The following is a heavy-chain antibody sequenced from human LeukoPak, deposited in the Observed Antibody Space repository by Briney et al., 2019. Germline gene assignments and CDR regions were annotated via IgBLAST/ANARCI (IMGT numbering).Heavy chain of an antibody. CDR2: IYHNATT. Sequence: SETLSLTCAVYGGSLSGYYWSWIRQPPGKGLEWIGRIYHNATTNYNPSLKSRVTISVDTSKNQFSLKLSSVTAADTAVYYCAREAISFTRIGAVGNRYYYYMGVWGKGTTVTVSS. CDR1: GGSLSGYY. J-gene: IGHJ6*03. D-gene: IGHD6-13*01. CDR3: AREAISFTRIGAVGNRYYYYMGV. V-gene: IGHV4-34*01.